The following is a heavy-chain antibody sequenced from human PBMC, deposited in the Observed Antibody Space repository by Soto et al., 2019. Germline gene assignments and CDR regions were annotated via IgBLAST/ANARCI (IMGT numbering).Heavy chain of an antibody. V-gene: IGHV3-23*01. CDR2: ISGSGGVT. CDR3: AKDRRIWFGGRDV. CDR1: GFTFSNYA. J-gene: IGHJ6*02. Sequence: EVQLLESGGGLQQPGGSLRLSCAASGFTFSNYAINWVRQAPGKGLEWVSAISGSGGVTYYADSVKGRFTISRDNSNNTQYLQMDSLIAEDTAVYSCAKDRRIWFGGRDVWGPGTTVTVSS. D-gene: IGHD3-10*01.